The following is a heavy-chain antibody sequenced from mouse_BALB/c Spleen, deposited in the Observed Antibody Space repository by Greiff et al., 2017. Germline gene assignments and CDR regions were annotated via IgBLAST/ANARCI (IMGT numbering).Heavy chain of an antibody. D-gene: IGHD1-1*01. Sequence: EVKLMESGGGLVKPGGSLKLSCAASGFTFSSYAMSWVRQSPEKRLEWVAEISSGGSYTYYPDTVTGRFTISRDNAKNTLYLEMSSLRSEDTAMYYCARSHYYGSSAYAMDYWGQGTSVTVSS. J-gene: IGHJ4*01. CDR2: ISSGGSYT. V-gene: IGHV5-9-4*01. CDR3: ARSHYYGSSAYAMDY. CDR1: GFTFSSYA.